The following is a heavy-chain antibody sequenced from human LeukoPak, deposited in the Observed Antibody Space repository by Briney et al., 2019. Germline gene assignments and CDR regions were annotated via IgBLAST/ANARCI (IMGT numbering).Heavy chain of an antibody. CDR2: IAHSGGT. CDR3: ARGSTYYDYVWGSYRYYFDY. V-gene: IGHV4-4*02. J-gene: IGHJ4*02. D-gene: IGHD3-16*02. Sequence: PSGTLTLTCGVSGGSISSSNWWSWVRQPPGKGLEWIGEIAHSGGTNYNPSLKSRVTISVDTSKNQFSLKLSSVTAADTAVYYCARGSTYYDYVWGSYRYYFDYWGQGTLVTVSS. CDR1: GGSISSSNW.